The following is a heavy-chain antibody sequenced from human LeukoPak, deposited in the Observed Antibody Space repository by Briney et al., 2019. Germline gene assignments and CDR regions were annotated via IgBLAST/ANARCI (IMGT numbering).Heavy chain of an antibody. CDR1: GYTFTGYY. Sequence: ASVKVSCKASGYTFTGYYMHWVRQATGQGLEWMGWMNPNSGNTGYAQKFQGRVTMTRNTSISTAYMELSSLRSEDTAVYYCARATQWLMYYYYGMDVWGQGTTVTVSS. CDR2: MNPNSGNT. V-gene: IGHV1-8*02. CDR3: ARATQWLMYYYYGMDV. D-gene: IGHD6-19*01. J-gene: IGHJ6*02.